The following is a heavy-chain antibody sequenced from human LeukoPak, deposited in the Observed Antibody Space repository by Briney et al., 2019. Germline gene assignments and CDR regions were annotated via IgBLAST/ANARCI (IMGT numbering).Heavy chain of an antibody. CDR1: GYTFTGYY. CDR3: ARDIITMVRGVMKPFDY. CDR2: INPNSGGT. V-gene: IGHV1-2*06. Sequence: ASVKVSCKASGYTFTGYYMHWVRQAPGQGPEWMGRINPNSGGTNYAQKFQGRVTMTRDTSISTAYMELSRLRSDDTAVYYCARDIITMVRGVMKPFDYWGQGTLVTVSS. J-gene: IGHJ4*02. D-gene: IGHD3-10*01.